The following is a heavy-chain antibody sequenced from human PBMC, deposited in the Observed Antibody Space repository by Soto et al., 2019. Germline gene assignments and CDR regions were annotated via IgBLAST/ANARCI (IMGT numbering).Heavy chain of an antibody. CDR3: AGWFGELAY. CDR1: GFTFSSYG. CDR2: IWYDGSNK. J-gene: IGHJ4*02. Sequence: QVQLVESGGGVVQPGRSLRLSCAASGFTFSSYGMHWVRQAPGKGLEWVAVIWYDGSNKYYADSVKGRFTISRDNSKNTVYLQMSSLSAEDTAVYYCAGWFGELAYWGQGTLVTVSS. V-gene: IGHV3-33*01. D-gene: IGHD3-10*01.